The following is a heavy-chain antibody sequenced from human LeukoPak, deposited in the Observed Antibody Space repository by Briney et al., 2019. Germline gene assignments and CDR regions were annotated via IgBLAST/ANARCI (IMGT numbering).Heavy chain of an antibody. J-gene: IGHJ5*02. CDR1: GDSITATSYY. D-gene: IGHD2-2*02. CDR2: IYYSGVV. V-gene: IGHV4-39*01. CDR3: ARQIRYTYDPNWFHP. Sequence: SETLSLTCSVSGDSITATSYYWAWIRQPPGKELEWIGSIYYSGVVNYDPSLQSRVTISVDTSKNQFSLSLSSVTAADTAVYYCARQIRYTYDPNWFHPWGQGTLVTVSS.